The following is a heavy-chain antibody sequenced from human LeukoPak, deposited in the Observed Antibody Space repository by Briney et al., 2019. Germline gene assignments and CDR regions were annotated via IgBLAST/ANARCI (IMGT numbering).Heavy chain of an antibody. J-gene: IGHJ4*02. CDR1: GGSISSYY. CDR2: IYTSGST. CDR3: ARDLGSSSYTIFDY. V-gene: IGHV4-4*07. D-gene: IGHD6-13*01. Sequence: SETLSLTCTVSGGSISSYYWSWIRQPAGKGLEWIGRIYTSGSTNYNPSLKSRVTMSVDTSKNQFPLKLSSVTAADTAVYYCARDLGSSSYTIFDYWGQGTLVTVSS.